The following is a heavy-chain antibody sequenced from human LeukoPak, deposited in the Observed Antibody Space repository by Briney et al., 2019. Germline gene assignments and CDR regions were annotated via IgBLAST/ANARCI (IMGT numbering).Heavy chain of an antibody. D-gene: IGHD3-10*01. CDR2: INHSGST. V-gene: IGHV4-34*01. J-gene: IGHJ5*02. CDR3: ARGFSEVRGSPVWFDP. CDR1: GGSFSGYY. Sequence: PSETLSLTCAVYGGSFSGYYWSWIRHPPGKGLEWIGEINHSGSTNYNTSLKSRVTISVGTSKYQFSLKLSSVSAANTAVYYCARGFSEVRGSPVWFDPWGQGTLVTVSS.